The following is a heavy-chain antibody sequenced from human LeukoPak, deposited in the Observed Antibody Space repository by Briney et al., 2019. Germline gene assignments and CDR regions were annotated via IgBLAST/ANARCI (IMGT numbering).Heavy chain of an antibody. J-gene: IGHJ4*02. CDR2: ISGGGGST. D-gene: IGHD6-19*01. V-gene: IGHV3-23*01. CDR1: GFTFTSYS. Sequence: GGSLRLSCAASGFTFTSYSMDWVRQAPGKGLEWVSTISGGGGSTYYADSVKGRFTISRDNSKNTLYLQMNSLRAEDTAVYYCAKEGSGWCPFFDYWGQGTLVTVSS. CDR3: AKEGSGWCPFFDY.